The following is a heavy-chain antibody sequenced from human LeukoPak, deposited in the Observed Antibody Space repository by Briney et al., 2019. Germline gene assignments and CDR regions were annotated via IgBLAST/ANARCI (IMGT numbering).Heavy chain of an antibody. D-gene: IGHD5-24*01. J-gene: IGHJ4*02. CDR3: ARGEDGYNLADY. V-gene: IGHV1-69*02. CDR2: IIPILGIA. Sequence: GASVKVSCKASGGTFSSYTISWVRQAPGQGLEWMGRIIPILGIANYAQKFQGTVTITADKSTSTAYMELSSLRSEDTAVYYCARGEDGYNLADYWGQGTLVTVSS. CDR1: GGTFSSYT.